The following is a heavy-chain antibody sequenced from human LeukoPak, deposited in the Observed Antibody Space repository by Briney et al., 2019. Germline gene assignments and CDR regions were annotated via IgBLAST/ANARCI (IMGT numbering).Heavy chain of an antibody. CDR3: ARGVNYDFWSGYYSARGNLDY. V-gene: IGHV4-34*01. CDR1: GGSFSGYY. Sequence: SETLSLTCAVYGGSFSGYYWSWIRQPPGKGLEWIGEINHSGSTNYNPSLKSRVTISVDTSKNQFSLKLSPVTAADTAVYYCARGVNYDFWSGYYSARGNLDYWGQGTLVTVSS. D-gene: IGHD3-3*01. CDR2: INHSGST. J-gene: IGHJ4*02.